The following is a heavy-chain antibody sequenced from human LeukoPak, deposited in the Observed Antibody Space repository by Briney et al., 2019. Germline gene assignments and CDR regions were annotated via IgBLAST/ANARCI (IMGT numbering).Heavy chain of an antibody. D-gene: IGHD2-15*01. V-gene: IGHV3-23*01. CDR3: AKSPVATTLPDAFDI. CDR2: LSGSGGSA. Sequence: GGSLRLSCAASGFTFSSFEMNWVRQAPGKGLEWVSGLSGSGGSAYYADSVKGRFTISRDNSKNLYLQMNSLRAEDTAVYYCAKSPVATTLPDAFDIWGQGTMVTVSS. J-gene: IGHJ3*02. CDR1: GFTFSSFE.